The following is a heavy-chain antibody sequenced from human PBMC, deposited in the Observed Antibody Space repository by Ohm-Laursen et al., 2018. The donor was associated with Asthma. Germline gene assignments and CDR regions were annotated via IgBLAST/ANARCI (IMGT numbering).Heavy chain of an antibody. Sequence: SLRLSCAASGFTFSNYGMHWVRQAPGKGLEWVSYISSSSSTIYHADSVKGRFTISRDNSKNTLYLQMNSLRAEDTAVYYCARGDYRGYWGQGTLVTVSS. J-gene: IGHJ4*02. V-gene: IGHV3-48*01. D-gene: IGHD4-11*01. CDR1: GFTFSNYG. CDR2: ISSSSSTI. CDR3: ARGDYRGY.